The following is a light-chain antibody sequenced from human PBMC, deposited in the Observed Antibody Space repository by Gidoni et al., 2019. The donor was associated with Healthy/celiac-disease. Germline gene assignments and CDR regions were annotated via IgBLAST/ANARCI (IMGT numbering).Light chain of an antibody. Sequence: NFMLTQPHSVSESPGKTVTISCTGSSGSIASNYVQWYPQRPGSAPTTVIYDDNQRPSGVPDRFSGSIDSSSNSASLTISGLKTEDEADYYCQSYDSSNHGVFGGGTKLTV. CDR2: DDN. CDR1: SGSIASNY. CDR3: QSYDSSNHGV. J-gene: IGLJ3*02. V-gene: IGLV6-57*02.